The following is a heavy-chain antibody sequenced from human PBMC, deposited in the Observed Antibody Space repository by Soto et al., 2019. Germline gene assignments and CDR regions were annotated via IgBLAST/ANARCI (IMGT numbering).Heavy chain of an antibody. J-gene: IGHJ5*02. CDR1: GGSISAGDYY. CDR3: ARGDWFHP. CDR2: IYYTGTT. V-gene: IGHV4-30-4*01. Sequence: PSETLSLTCTVSGGSISAGDYYWNWIRQAPGKGLEWIGYIYYTGTTKYNPSLKSRATLSLDTSKNRFSLNLTSVTDPDTPVPHCARGDWFHPRAPGTLVT.